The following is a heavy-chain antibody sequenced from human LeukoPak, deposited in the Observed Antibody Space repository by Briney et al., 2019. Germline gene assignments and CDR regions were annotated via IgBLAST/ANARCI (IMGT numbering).Heavy chain of an antibody. CDR2: IYYSGST. CDR1: GGSISSSSYY. J-gene: IGHJ4*02. V-gene: IGHV4-39*01. D-gene: IGHD3-3*01. Sequence: PSETLSLTCTVSGGSISSSSYYWGWIRQPPGKGLEWIGSIYYSGSTYYNPSLKSRVTISVDTSKNQFSLKLSSGTAADTAVYYCARQPEDFWSESRLDYWGQGTLVTVSS. CDR3: ARQPEDFWSESRLDY.